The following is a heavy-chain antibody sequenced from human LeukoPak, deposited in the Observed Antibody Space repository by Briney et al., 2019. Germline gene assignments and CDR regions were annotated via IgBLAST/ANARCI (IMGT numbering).Heavy chain of an antibody. V-gene: IGHV4-59*08. Sequence: SETLSLTCTVSGGSISSYYWSWIRQPPGKGLEWIGYIYYSGSTNYNPSLKSRVTISVDTSKNQFSLKLSSVTAADTAVYYCARRYGSGSYYNGPFDYWGQGTLATVSS. CDR3: ARRYGSGSYYNGPFDY. CDR2: IYYSGST. J-gene: IGHJ4*02. D-gene: IGHD3-10*01. CDR1: GGSISSYY.